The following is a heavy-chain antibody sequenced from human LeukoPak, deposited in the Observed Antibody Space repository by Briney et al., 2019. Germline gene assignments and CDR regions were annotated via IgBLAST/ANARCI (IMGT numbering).Heavy chain of an antibody. V-gene: IGHV1-46*03. Sequence: ASVKVSCKASGYTFTVYYMHWVRQAPGQGLEWMGIINPSGGSTSYAQKFQGRVTMTRDTPTSTVYMELSSLRSEDTAVYYCAIAAATGYYYYYGMDVWGQGTTVTVSS. D-gene: IGHD6-13*01. CDR3: AIAAATGYYYYYGMDV. J-gene: IGHJ6*02. CDR2: INPSGGST. CDR1: GYTFTVYY.